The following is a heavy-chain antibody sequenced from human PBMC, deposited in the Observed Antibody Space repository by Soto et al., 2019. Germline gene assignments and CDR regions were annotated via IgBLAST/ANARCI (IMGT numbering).Heavy chain of an antibody. Sequence: ASVKVSCKASGYTFTRYAMHWVRQAPGQRLEWMGYINTGNGNTKYSQKFQGRVTITRDTSASTAYMELSSLRSEDTAVYYCARDRYYGSGSYNYFDYWGQGTLVTVSS. V-gene: IGHV1-3*04. D-gene: IGHD3-10*01. CDR1: GYTFTRYA. CDR2: INTGNGNT. CDR3: ARDRYYGSGSYNYFDY. J-gene: IGHJ4*02.